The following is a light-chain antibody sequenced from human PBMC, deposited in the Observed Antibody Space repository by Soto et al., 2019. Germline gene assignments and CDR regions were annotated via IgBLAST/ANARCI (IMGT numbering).Light chain of an antibody. Sequence: EIVMTQSPATLSVSPGERATLSCRASQSVSSNLAWYQQKPGQAPRLLIYGASTRATGIPARFSGSGSGTDFTLTISSLESEDFAIYYCQQRSNWPTFGQGTRLETK. CDR2: GAS. J-gene: IGKJ5*01. CDR1: QSVSSN. CDR3: QQRSNWPT. V-gene: IGKV3-15*01.